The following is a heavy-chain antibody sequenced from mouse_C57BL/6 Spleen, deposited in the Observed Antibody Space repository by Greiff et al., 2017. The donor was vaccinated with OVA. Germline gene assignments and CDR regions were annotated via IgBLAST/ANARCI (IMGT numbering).Heavy chain of an antibody. CDR3: ARSLPFAY. D-gene: IGHD2-1*01. CDR2: IWSGGST. Sequence: VQLVESGPGLVQPSQSLSITCTVSGFSLTSYGVHWVRQSPGKGLEWLGVIWSGGSTDYNAAFISRLSISKDNSKSQVFFKMNSLQADDTAIYYCARSLPFAYWGQGTLVTVSA. V-gene: IGHV2-2*01. CDR1: GFSLTSYG. J-gene: IGHJ3*01.